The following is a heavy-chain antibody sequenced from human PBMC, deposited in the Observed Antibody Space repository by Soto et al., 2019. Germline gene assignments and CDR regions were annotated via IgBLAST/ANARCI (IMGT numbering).Heavy chain of an antibody. J-gene: IGHJ4*02. Sequence: GVLRLSCAASGFTFSGSAMHWVRQASGKGLEWVGRIRSKANSYATAYAASVKGRFTISRDDSKNTAYLQMNSLKTEDTAVYYCTRFPGIAAAGLDYWGQGTLVTAPQ. CDR3: TRFPGIAAAGLDY. CDR2: IRSKANSYAT. V-gene: IGHV3-73*01. D-gene: IGHD6-13*01. CDR1: GFTFSGSA.